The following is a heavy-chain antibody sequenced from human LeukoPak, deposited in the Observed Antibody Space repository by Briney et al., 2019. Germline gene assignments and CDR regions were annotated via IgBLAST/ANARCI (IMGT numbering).Heavy chain of an antibody. D-gene: IGHD6-13*01. J-gene: IGHJ6*02. CDR2: IYCSGST. V-gene: IGHV4-39*01. Sequence: SETLSLTCTVSGGSISSSSYYWGWIRQPPGKGLEWIGSIYCSGSTYYNPSLKSRVTISVDTSKNQFSLKLSSVTAADTAVYYCARHARIAAAGIYYYYGMDVWGQGTTVTVSS. CDR1: GGSISSSSYY. CDR3: ARHARIAAAGIYYYYGMDV.